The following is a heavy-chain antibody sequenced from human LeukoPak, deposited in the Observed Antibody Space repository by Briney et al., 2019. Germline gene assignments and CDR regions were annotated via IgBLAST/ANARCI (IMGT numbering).Heavy chain of an antibody. CDR1: GFTVSSNY. D-gene: IGHD3-10*01. J-gene: IGHJ6*02. CDR2: IYSGGST. CDR3: ARDTSRITMVRGVPGYGMDV. V-gene: IGHV3-66*01. Sequence: AGSLRLTCAASGFTVSSNYMSWVRQAPGKGLEWISVIYSGGSTYYEDSLNSRITISRDNSKNTLYLQMNSLRAEDTAVYYCARDTSRITMVRGVPGYGMDVWGQGTTVTVSS.